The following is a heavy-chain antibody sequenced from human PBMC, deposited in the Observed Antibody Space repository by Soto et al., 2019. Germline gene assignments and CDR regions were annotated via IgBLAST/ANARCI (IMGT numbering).Heavy chain of an antibody. Sequence: EVQLVESGGGLVQPGGSLRLSCAVSGFTLSDHYIDWVRQAPGKGLEWVGRSRDKAQGYSTEYAASVKGRCTTSRDDSKNSMYQKMNSLKIEHTAVYYCVRTTYFADSSGYTRCFDSWGQGTLVTVSS. D-gene: IGHD3-22*01. CDR2: SRDKAQGYST. J-gene: IGHJ4*02. CDR1: GFTLSDHY. CDR3: VRTTYFADSSGYTRCFDS. V-gene: IGHV3-72*01.